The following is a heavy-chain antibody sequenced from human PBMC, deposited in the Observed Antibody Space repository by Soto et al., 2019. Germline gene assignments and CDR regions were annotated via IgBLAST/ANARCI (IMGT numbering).Heavy chain of an antibody. CDR1: GYTFNIYG. Sequence: SVKVSCKTSGYTFNIYGISWVRQAPGQGFEWMGWISPYNGNKRYAQNVQDRVTMTTDTSTSTAYMELRSLRSDDTALYYCARELSALGTIDYWGQGTLVTVSS. J-gene: IGHJ4*02. V-gene: IGHV1-18*01. D-gene: IGHD1-7*01. CDR3: ARELSALGTIDY. CDR2: ISPYNGNK.